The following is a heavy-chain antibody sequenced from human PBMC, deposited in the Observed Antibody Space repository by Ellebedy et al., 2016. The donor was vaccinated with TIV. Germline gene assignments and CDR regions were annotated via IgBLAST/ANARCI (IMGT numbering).Heavy chain of an antibody. Sequence: ASVKVSXKASGYTFTSYAMHWVRQAPGQRLEWMGWINAGNGNTKYSQKFQGRVTITRDTSASTAYMELSSLRSEDTAVYYCARDAGITMVRGVKSTFDYWGQGTLVTVSS. V-gene: IGHV1-3*01. CDR3: ARDAGITMVRGVKSTFDY. D-gene: IGHD3-10*01. CDR1: GYTFTSYA. CDR2: INAGNGNT. J-gene: IGHJ4*02.